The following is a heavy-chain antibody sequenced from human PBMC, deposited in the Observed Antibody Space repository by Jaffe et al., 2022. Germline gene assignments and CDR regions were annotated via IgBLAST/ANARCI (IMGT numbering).Heavy chain of an antibody. V-gene: IGHV4-38-2*01. J-gene: IGHJ4*02. CDR1: GYSISSGYY. CDR3: ARAPTSGAGGYYYGSGSYQPSLVDEYYFDY. CDR2: IYHSGST. D-gene: IGHD3-10*01. Sequence: QVQLQESGPGLVKPSETLSLTCAVSGYSISSGYYWGWIRQPPGKGLEWIGSIYHSGSTYYNPSLKSRVTISVDTSKNQFSLKLSSVTAADTAVYYCARAPTSGAGGYYYGSGSYQPSLVDEYYFDYWGQGTLVTVSS.